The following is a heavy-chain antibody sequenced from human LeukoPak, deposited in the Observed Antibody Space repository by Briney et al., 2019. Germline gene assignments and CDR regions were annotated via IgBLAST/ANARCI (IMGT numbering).Heavy chain of an antibody. D-gene: IGHD3-16*01. CDR3: AGDGAPFVY. Sequence: GGSLRLSCAASGFTFRSYWMSWVRQAPGKGLEWVANIKQDGSEKYYVDSVKGRFTISRDNAKNSLYLQMNSLRAEDTAVYYCAGDGAPFVYWGEGTLVSVSS. CDR2: IKQDGSEK. J-gene: IGHJ4*02. CDR1: GFTFRSYW. V-gene: IGHV3-7*03.